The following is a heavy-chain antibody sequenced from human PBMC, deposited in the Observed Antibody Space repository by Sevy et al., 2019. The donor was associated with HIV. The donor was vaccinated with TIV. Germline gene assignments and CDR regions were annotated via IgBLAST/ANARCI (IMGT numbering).Heavy chain of an antibody. CDR2: IYYNGHI. V-gene: IGHV4-59*08. Sequence: LPETLSLTCTVSGGSITSLYWNWIRQPPGKGLEWIANIYYNGHINYNPSLKSRVTLSLDTSKNQFSLRLCSVTAADTAMYYCAGENAWGRGYSWGQGTLVTVSS. J-gene: IGHJ4*02. CDR1: GGSITSLY. D-gene: IGHD1-26*01. CDR3: AGENAWGRGYS.